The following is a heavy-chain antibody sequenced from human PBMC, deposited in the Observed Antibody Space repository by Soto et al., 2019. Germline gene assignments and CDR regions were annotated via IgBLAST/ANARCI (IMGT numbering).Heavy chain of an antibody. Sequence: SVKVSCKASGFTFTSSAVQWVRQARGQRLEWIGWIGVGSGNRHYAQKFQERVTITRDMXTNTAYMELSSLRSEATAVYSYAALGVNSDHWGQGTLVTVSS. CDR2: IGVGSGNR. D-gene: IGHD2-8*01. V-gene: IGHV1-58*01. CDR1: GFTFTSSA. J-gene: IGHJ4*02. CDR3: AALGVNSDH.